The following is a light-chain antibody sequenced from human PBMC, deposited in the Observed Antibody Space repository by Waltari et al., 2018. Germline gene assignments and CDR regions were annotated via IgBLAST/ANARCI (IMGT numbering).Light chain of an antibody. CDR2: GAS. J-gene: IGKJ1*01. CDR3: QNYNSDPWT. CDR1: QGVDIY. Sequence: DFQITQSPSSLSASVGDRITITCRASQGVDIYLAWYQHKAGKAPELLVYGASTVPSGVPSRFSGSGSGTTFTLTINSLQPEDVATYYCQNYNSDPWTFGRGTRVDIK. V-gene: IGKV1-27*01.